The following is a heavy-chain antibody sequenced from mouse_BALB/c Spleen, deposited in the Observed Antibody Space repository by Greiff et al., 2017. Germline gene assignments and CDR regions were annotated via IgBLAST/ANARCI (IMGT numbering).Heavy chain of an antibody. CDR3: VKEGVYYGYVGYFDV. CDR1: GFTFSSFG. J-gene: IGHJ1*01. Sequence: DVHLVESGGGLVQPGGSRKLSCAASGFTFSSFGMHWVRQAPEKGLEWVAYISSGSSTIYYADTVKGRFTISRDNPKNTLFLQMTSLRSEDTAMYYCVKEGVYYGYVGYFDVWGAGTTVTVSS. D-gene: IGHD1-2*01. CDR2: ISSGSSTI. V-gene: IGHV5-17*02.